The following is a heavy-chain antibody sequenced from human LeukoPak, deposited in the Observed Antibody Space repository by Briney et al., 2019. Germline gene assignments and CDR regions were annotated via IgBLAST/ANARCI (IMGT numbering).Heavy chain of an antibody. D-gene: IGHD4-17*01. CDR2: ISYDGSNK. V-gene: IGHV3-30-3*01. CDR1: GFTFSSYA. Sequence: SGGSLRLSCAASGFTFSSYAMHWVRQAPGKGLEWVAVISYDGSNKYYADSVKGRFTISRDNSKNTLYLQMNSLRAEDTAVYYCARGNYGDHYFDYWGQGTLVTVSS. CDR3: ARGNYGDHYFDY. J-gene: IGHJ4*02.